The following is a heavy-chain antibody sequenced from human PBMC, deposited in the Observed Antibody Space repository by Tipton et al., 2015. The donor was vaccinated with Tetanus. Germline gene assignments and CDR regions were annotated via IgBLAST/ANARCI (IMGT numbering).Heavy chain of an antibody. J-gene: IGHJ4*02. CDR1: GGSISSSSYY. V-gene: IGHV4-39*01. CDR3: ARASLWTEQQLVPPKYYFDY. D-gene: IGHD6-13*01. Sequence: TLSLTCTVSGGSISSSSYYWGWIRQPPGKGLEWIGSIYYSGSTYYNPSLKSRVTISVDTSKNQFSLKLSSVTAADTAVYYCARASLWTEQQLVPPKYYFDYWGQGTLVTVSS. CDR2: IYYSGST.